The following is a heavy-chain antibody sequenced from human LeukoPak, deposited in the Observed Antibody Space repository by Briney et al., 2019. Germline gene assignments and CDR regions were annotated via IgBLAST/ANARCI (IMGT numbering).Heavy chain of an antibody. Sequence: ASVKVSCKASGYTFTSYGISWVRQAPGQGLEWMGWISAYNGNTNYAQKLQGRVTMTTDTSTSTAYMELRSLRSDDTAVYYCASPKSTAIKSDYYGMDVWDQGTTVTVSS. J-gene: IGHJ6*02. CDR2: ISAYNGNT. D-gene: IGHD6-6*01. V-gene: IGHV1-18*01. CDR3: ASPKSTAIKSDYYGMDV. CDR1: GYTFTSYG.